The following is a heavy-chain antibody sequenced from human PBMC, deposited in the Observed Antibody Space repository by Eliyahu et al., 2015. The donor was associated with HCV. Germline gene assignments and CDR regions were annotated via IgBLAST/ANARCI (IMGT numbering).Heavy chain of an antibody. CDR3: AKGHYDFWSGYSYALPFDY. V-gene: IGHV3-23*01. J-gene: IGHJ4*02. CDR1: GXTFXTXX. Sequence: EVQLLESGGGLVQPGGSLRLXCAASGXTFXTXXXGXVRQAPGKGLEWVSAISGSGGSTYYADSVKGRFTISRDNSKNTLYLQMNSLRAEDTAVYYCAKGHYDFWSGYSYALPFDYWGQGTLVTVSS. D-gene: IGHD3-3*01. CDR2: ISGSGGST.